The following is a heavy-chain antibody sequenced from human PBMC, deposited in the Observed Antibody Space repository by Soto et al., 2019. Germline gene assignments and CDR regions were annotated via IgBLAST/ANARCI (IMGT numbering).Heavy chain of an antibody. J-gene: IGHJ3*02. V-gene: IGHV3-7*04. CDR3: ARGDYYDSSGPFSDAFDI. CDR2: IKPDGSQK. D-gene: IGHD3-22*01. CDR1: GFTFSSYW. Sequence: PGGSLRLSCAASGFTFSSYWMSWVRQAPGKGLEWVANIKPDGSQKWYVDSVKGRFTISRDNAKKSLYLQMNSLRVDDTAVYYCARGDYYDSSGPFSDAFDIWGQGTMVNVS.